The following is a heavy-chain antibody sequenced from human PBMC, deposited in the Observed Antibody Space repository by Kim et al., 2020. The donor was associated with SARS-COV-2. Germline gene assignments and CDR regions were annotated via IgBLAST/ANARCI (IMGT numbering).Heavy chain of an antibody. CDR2: ISYDGSNK. CDR1: GFTFSSYG. V-gene: IGHV3-33*05. D-gene: IGHD6-13*01. CDR3: AREQGGSSSWYRPYYYYGMDV. J-gene: IGHJ6*02. Sequence: GGSLRLSCAASGFTFSSYGMHWVRQAPGKGLEWVAVISYDGSNKYYADSVKGRFTISRDNSKNTLYLQMNSLRAEDTAVYYCAREQGGSSSWYRPYYYYGMDVWGQGTTVTVSS.